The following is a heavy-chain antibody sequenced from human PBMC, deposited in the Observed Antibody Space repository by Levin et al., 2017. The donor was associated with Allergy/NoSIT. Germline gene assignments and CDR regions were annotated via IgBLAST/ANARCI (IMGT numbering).Heavy chain of an antibody. V-gene: IGHV5-51*01. CDR3: ARRRDYESSGSGDYYGLDV. J-gene: IGHJ6*02. CDR2: IYPGDSDT. D-gene: IGHD3-22*01. CDR1: GYNFSTDW. Sequence: RGESLKISCQGSGYNFSTDWIAWVRQMPGKGLEWMGIIYPGDSDTRYSPSFQGQVTFSADKTISTAYLQWSSLEASDTAIYYCARRRDYESSGSGDYYGLDVWGQGTTVTVSS.